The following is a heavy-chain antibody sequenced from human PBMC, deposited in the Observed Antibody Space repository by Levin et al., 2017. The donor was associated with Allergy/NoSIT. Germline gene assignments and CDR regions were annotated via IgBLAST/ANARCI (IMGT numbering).Heavy chain of an antibody. J-gene: IGHJ6*02. Sequence: SETLSLTCAVYGGSFSGYYWSWIRQPPGKGLEWIGEINHSGSTNYNPSLKSRVTISVDTSKNQFSLKLSSVTAADTAVYYCARSPVVPETYYGMDVWGQGTTVTVSS. CDR1: GGSFSGYY. CDR3: ARSPVVPETYYGMDV. CDR2: INHSGST. V-gene: IGHV4-34*01. D-gene: IGHD4-23*01.